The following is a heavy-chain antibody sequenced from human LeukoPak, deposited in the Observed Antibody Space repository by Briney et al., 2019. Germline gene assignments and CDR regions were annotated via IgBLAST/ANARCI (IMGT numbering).Heavy chain of an antibody. CDR1: GGSIITGSYF. CDR3: AREYCGGDCYSGYYYMDV. Sequence: PSETLSLTCTVSGGSIITGSYFWGWIRQPAGKGVECIRRVYTSGSTKKNPSLKTRVTMSVDTSKNQFSLNLSSVTAADTAVYSGAREYCGGDCYSGYYYMDVWGKGTTVTVSS. CDR2: VYTSGST. V-gene: IGHV4-61*02. D-gene: IGHD2-21*01. J-gene: IGHJ6*03.